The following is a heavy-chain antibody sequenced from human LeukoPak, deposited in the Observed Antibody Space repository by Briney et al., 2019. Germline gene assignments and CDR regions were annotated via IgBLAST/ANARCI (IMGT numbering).Heavy chain of an antibody. V-gene: IGHV1-2*06. D-gene: IGHD1-26*01. CDR1: GYTFTGYY. CDR3: ARGRSIVGATSYYYYYMDV. J-gene: IGHJ6*03. CDR2: INPNSGGT. Sequence: ASVKVSCKASGYTFTGYYMHWARQAPGQGLEWMGRINPNSGGTNYAQKFQGRVTMTRDTSISTAYMELSRLRSDDTAVYYCARGRSIVGATSYYYYYMDVWGKGTTVTVSS.